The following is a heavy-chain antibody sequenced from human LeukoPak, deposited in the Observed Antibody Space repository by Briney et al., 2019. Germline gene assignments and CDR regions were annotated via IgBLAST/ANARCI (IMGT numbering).Heavy chain of an antibody. V-gene: IGHV3-23*01. D-gene: IGHD3-22*01. J-gene: IGHJ4*02. CDR3: AKVRDYYDSSGYWNY. CDR1: GFTFSSYG. Sequence: PGGSLRLSCAASGFTFSSYGMSWVRQAPGKGLEWVSAISGSGGSTYYADSVKGRFTISRDNSKNTLYLQMNSLRAEDTAVYYCAKVRDYYDSSGYWNYWGQGTLVTVSS. CDR2: ISGSGGST.